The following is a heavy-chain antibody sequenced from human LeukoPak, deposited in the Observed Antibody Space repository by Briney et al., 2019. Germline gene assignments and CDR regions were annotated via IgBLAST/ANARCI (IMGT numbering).Heavy chain of an antibody. CDR1: GYTFTSYD. J-gene: IGHJ3*02. V-gene: IGHV1-8*01. CDR3: ARVPKHYDILTGYFDAFDI. D-gene: IGHD3-9*01. CDR2: MNPNSGNT. Sequence: ASVKVSCKASGYTFTSYDINWVRQATGQGLEWMGWMNPNSGNTGYAQKFQGRVTMTRNTSISTAYMELSSLRSEDTAVYYCARVPKHYDILTGYFDAFDIWGQGTMVTVSS.